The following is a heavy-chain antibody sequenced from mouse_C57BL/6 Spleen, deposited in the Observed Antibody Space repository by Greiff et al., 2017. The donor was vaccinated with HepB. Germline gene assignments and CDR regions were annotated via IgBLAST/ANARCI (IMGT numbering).Heavy chain of an antibody. CDR1: GYTFTTYP. V-gene: IGHV1-47*01. D-gene: IGHD3-2*02. CDR2: FHPYNDDT. J-gene: IGHJ4*01. CDR3: ATRQLRLRGGAMDY. Sequence: LVESGAELVKPGASVKMSCKASGYTFTTYPIEWMKQNHGKSLEWIGNFHPYNDDTKYNEKFKGKATLTVEKSSSTVYLELSRLTSDDSAVYYCATRQLRLRGGAMDYWGQGTSVTVSS.